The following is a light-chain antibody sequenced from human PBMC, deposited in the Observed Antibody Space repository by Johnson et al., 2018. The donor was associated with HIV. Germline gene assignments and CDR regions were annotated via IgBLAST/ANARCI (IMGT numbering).Light chain of an antibody. CDR3: GTWDSSLSAYV. Sequence: QSVLTQPPSVSAAPGQKVTISCSGSSSNIGNNYVSWYQQLPGTAAKLLIYENNKRPSGIPDRFSGSKSGTSATLGITGLQTGDEADYYCGTWDSSLSAYVFGTGTKFPVL. CDR1: SSNIGNNY. CDR2: ENN. V-gene: IGLV1-51*02. J-gene: IGLJ1*01.